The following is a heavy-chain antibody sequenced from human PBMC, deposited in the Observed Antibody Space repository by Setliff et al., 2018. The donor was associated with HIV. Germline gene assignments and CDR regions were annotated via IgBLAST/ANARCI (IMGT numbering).Heavy chain of an antibody. CDR2: VNHKGVA. J-gene: IGHJ4*02. CDR3: TRAQIAAPRPFDY. CDR1: GGAFSGYY. Sequence: SETLSLTCAVYGGAFSGYYLTWIRQSPGRGLEWIGEVNHKGVANYSPSLMRRATISADTSKNQLSLRLSSVTAADTALYFCTRAQIAAPRPFDYWGQGTLVTVSS. V-gene: IGHV4-34*01. D-gene: IGHD2-21*01.